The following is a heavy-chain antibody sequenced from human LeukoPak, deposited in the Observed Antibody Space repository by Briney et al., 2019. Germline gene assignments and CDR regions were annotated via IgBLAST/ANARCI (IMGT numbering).Heavy chain of an antibody. CDR3: ARGPPRGKYYYMDV. V-gene: IGHV3-13*01. CDR2: IGTASDT. CDR1: GFTFSSFD. Sequence: GGSLRLSCAASGFTFSSFDMHWVRQPTGQGLEWVSAIGTASDTYYPGSVEGRFTLSRDNAKNSLYLQMNSLTAGDTAVYYCARGPPRGKYYYMDVWGKGTTVTVSS. D-gene: IGHD1-1*01. J-gene: IGHJ6*03.